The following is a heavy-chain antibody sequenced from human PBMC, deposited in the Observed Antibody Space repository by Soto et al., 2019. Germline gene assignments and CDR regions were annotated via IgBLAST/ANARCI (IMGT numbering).Heavy chain of an antibody. J-gene: IGHJ5*02. CDR3: ARDPSQLENRLDL. D-gene: IGHD1-1*01. CDR2: INHSGST. V-gene: IGHV4-34*01. CDR1: CGSFSGYY. Sequence: ASETLSLTCAVYCGSFSGYYWSWIRQPPGKGLEWIGEINHSGSTNYNPSLKSRATISVDTSKNQFFLKVTSVTAADTAVYYCARDPSQLENRLDLRGKGTLVTVS.